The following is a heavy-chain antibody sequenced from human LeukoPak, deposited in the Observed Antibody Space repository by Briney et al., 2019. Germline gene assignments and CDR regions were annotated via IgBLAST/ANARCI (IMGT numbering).Heavy chain of an antibody. D-gene: IGHD4-11*01. Sequence: PSETLSLTRTVSGGSISSGGYYWSWIRQHPGKGLEWIGYIYYSGSTYYNPSLKSRVTISVDTSKNQFSLKLSSVTAADTAVYYCARFDDYSNYWFDPWGQGTLVTVSS. CDR2: IYYSGST. CDR1: GGSISSGGYY. V-gene: IGHV4-31*03. CDR3: ARFDDYSNYWFDP. J-gene: IGHJ5*02.